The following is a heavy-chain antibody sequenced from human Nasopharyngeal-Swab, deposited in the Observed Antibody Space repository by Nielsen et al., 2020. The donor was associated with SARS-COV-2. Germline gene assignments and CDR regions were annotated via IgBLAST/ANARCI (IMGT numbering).Heavy chain of an antibody. CDR3: AREIYDGHHDP. D-gene: IGHD3-3*01. J-gene: IGHJ5*02. Sequence: WIRQPPGKGLEWIGYIYYSGSTNNNSSLKSRVTISVDTSKKQFTLKMSSVTAADTAVYYCAREIYDGHHDPWGQGTRVTVTS. CDR2: IYYSGST. V-gene: IGHV4-59*01.